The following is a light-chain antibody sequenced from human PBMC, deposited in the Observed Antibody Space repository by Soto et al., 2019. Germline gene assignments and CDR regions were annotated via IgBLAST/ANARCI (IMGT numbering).Light chain of an antibody. CDR2: GAS. Sequence: EIVMTQSPATLSVSPGERATLSCRASQSVNIYLAWYQQKPGQAPRLLIFGASYRATGIPARFSGSGSGTDFTLTISSLEPEDFAVYYCHQRQYWPPITFGQGTRLEI. J-gene: IGKJ5*01. CDR3: HQRQYWPPIT. CDR1: QSVNIY. V-gene: IGKV3-11*01.